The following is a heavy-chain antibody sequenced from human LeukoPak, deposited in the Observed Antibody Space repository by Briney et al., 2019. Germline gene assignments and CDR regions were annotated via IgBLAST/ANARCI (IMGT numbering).Heavy chain of an antibody. CDR1: GFTFSSYW. Sequence: GGSLRLSCAASGFTFSSYWMSWVRQAPGKGLEWVANIKQDGSEKNCVDSVRGRFTISRDNAKNSLYLQMNSLRAEDTAVYYCGRCRGMGSLDYWGQGTLVTVSS. D-gene: IGHD2-8*01. CDR3: GRCRGMGSLDY. CDR2: IKQDGSEK. J-gene: IGHJ4*02. V-gene: IGHV3-7*03.